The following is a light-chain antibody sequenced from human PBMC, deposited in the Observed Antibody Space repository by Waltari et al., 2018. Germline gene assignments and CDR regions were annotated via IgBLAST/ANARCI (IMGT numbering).Light chain of an antibody. CDR1: QTIRGW. CDR3: QQYSSCST. CDR2: DAS. J-gene: IGKJ1*01. V-gene: IGKV1-5*01. Sequence: DIQMTQSPSMLSASVGDRVTITCRASQTIRGWLAWYQLKPGLAPKLLIYDASTLGGGVPSRFSGSGFGTNFTLTISSLQPDDFATYYCQQYSSCSTFGLGTKV.